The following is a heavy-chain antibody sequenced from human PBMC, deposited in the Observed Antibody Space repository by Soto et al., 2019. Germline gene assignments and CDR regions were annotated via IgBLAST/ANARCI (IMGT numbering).Heavy chain of an antibody. CDR2: VHHSWGS. CDR1: GGSISSYY. V-gene: IGHV4-59*08. Sequence: QVQLQESGPGLVKPSETMSLSCTVSGGSISSYYWSWFRQSPGKRMEWIGYVHHSWGSSYNPSLQSRGAISLDTAKSEFSLKVTSVTATDTAVYYCARQGFGPLHGLVDVWGQGTMVTVSS. J-gene: IGHJ6*02. D-gene: IGHD3-10*01. CDR3: ARQGFGPLHGLVDV.